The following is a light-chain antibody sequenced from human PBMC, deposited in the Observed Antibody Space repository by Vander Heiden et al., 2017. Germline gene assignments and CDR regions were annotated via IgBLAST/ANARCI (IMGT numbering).Light chain of an antibody. Sequence: DIVMCQFPHPPSVPPGEPASISLSSSQTVLLSSGNNYLDWFLQRPGQSPQLLIYFGATRASGVPDRFSGSGSGTDFTLNISRVEAEDFAVYYCLQGTQKALSFGGGTRLEIK. J-gene: IGKJ4*01. CDR1: QTVLLSSGNNY. V-gene: IGKV2-28*01. CDR2: FGA. CDR3: LQGTQKALS.